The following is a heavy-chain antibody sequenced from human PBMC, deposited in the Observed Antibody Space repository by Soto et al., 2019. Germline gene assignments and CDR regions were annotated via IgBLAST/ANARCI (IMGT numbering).Heavy chain of an antibody. V-gene: IGHV1-18*04. Sequence: QVQLVQSGAEVKKPGASVKVSCKASGYTFTSYGISWVRQAPGQGLEWMGWISAYNGNTNYAQKFQGRVTITADESTSTAYMELSSLRSEDTAVYYCATVDTAMAIRNWGQGTLVTVSS. D-gene: IGHD5-18*01. J-gene: IGHJ4*02. CDR2: ISAYNGNT. CDR3: ATVDTAMAIRN. CDR1: GYTFTSYG.